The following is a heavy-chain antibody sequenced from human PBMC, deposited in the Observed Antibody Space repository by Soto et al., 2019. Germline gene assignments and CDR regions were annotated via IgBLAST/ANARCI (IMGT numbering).Heavy chain of an antibody. J-gene: IGHJ5*02. CDR1: GGSISSGGYS. Sequence: QLQLQESGSGLVKPSQTLSLTCAVSGGSISSGGYSWSWIRQPPGKGLEWIGYIYHSGSTYYNPSLKSRVTISVDRSKNQFSLKLSSVTAADTAVYYCARDPDYYGSGGSWGQGTLVTVSS. CDR3: ARDPDYYGSGGS. D-gene: IGHD3-10*01. V-gene: IGHV4-30-2*01. CDR2: IYHSGST.